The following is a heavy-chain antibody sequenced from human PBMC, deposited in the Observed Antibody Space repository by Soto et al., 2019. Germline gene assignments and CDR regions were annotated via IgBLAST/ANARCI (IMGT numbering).Heavy chain of an antibody. CDR3: ASSPGSGSYDNGGVWFDP. J-gene: IGHJ5*02. D-gene: IGHD3-10*01. CDR1: GGTFSSYT. V-gene: IGHV1-69*02. CDR2: IIPILGIA. Sequence: QVQLVQSGAEVKKPGSSVKVSCKASGGTFSSYTISWVRQAPGQGLEWMGRIIPILGIANYAQKFQGRVTITADKSTSTAYMELSSLRSEDTAVYYCASSPGSGSYDNGGVWFDPWGQGTLVTVSS.